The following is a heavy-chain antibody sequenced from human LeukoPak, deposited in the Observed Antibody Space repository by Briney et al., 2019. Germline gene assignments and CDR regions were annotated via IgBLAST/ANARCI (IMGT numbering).Heavy chain of an antibody. D-gene: IGHD2-21*02. CDR2: IYYSGST. CDR1: GGSISSYY. CDR3: ASFLCGGDCCVDY. V-gene: IGHV4-59*01. Sequence: SETLSLTCTVSGGSISSYYWSWIRQPPGKGLEWIGYIYYSGSTNYNPSLKSRVTISVDTSKNQFSLKLSSVTAADTAVYYCASFLCGGDCCVDYWGQGTLVTVSS. J-gene: IGHJ4*02.